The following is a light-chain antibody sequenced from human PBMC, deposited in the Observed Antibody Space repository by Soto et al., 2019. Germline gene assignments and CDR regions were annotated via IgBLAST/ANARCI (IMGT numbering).Light chain of an antibody. V-gene: IGKV1-12*01. Sequence: DIQMTRSPSSVSASVGDRVTITCRASQHISTCLVWYQQKPGKAPKLLIYGASSLQSGVASRFSGSGSGTDFTLTISSMPPEDFANYYCQQAQSFPYTFGQGTKLEIK. J-gene: IGKJ2*01. CDR2: GAS. CDR3: QQAQSFPYT. CDR1: QHISTC.